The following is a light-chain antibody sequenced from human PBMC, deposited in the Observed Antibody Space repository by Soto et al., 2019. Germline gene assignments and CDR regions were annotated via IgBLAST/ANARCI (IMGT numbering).Light chain of an antibody. CDR1: TSDVGGYNY. CDR2: DVS. CDR3: CSYAGSYTWV. Sequence: QSVLTQPRLVSASPGQSVTISCTGTTSDVGGYNYVSWYQQYPGQAPKLMIYDVSKRPSGVPDRFSGSKSGNTASLTISGLQAEDEADYYCCSYAGSYTWVFGGGTQLTVL. J-gene: IGLJ3*02. V-gene: IGLV2-11*01.